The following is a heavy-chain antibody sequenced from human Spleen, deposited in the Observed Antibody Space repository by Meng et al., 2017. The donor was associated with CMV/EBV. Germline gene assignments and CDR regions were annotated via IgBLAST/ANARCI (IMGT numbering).Heavy chain of an antibody. Sequence: GESLKISCAASGFTFSSYSMNWVRQAPGKGLEWVSSISSSSYIYYADSVKGRFTISRDNAKNSLYLQMNSLRAEDTAVYYCARVIGYCSGGSCYSSAPYYYYYGMDVWGQGTTVTVSS. CDR2: ISSSSYI. CDR3: ARVIGYCSGGSCYSSAPYYYYYGMDV. J-gene: IGHJ6*02. CDR1: GFTFSSYS. V-gene: IGHV3-21*01. D-gene: IGHD2-15*01.